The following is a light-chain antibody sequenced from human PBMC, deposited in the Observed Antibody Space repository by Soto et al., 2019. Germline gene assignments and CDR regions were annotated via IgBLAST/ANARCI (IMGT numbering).Light chain of an antibody. CDR3: CSFAGRSPPTSV. CDR1: TSDVGTYNL. J-gene: IGLJ1*01. Sequence: QSVLTQPASVSGSPGQSITISCTGTTSDVGTYNLVSWYQHHPGKAPQLIIFEVTKRPSGVSDRFSGSKSGNTASLTISGLLGEDEADYYCCSFAGRSPPTSVFGNGTKVTVL. CDR2: EVT. V-gene: IGLV2-23*02.